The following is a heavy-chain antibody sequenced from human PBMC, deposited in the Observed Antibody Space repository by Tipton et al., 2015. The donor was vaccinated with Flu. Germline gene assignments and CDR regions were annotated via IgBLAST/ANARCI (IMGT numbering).Heavy chain of an antibody. D-gene: IGHD3-9*01. Sequence: QLVQSGAEMKKPGASVKVSCKASGYTFIGYYIHWVRQAPGQGLEWMGWVNPKNRGTKYAQKFQGRVTMISDTSTATAYMELSSLRYDDTAVFYCVRHETYSDILSGPFDYWGQGTLLTVSS. V-gene: IGHV1-2*02. CDR3: VRHETYSDILSGPFDY. CDR1: GYTFIGYY. J-gene: IGHJ4*02. CDR2: VNPKNRGT.